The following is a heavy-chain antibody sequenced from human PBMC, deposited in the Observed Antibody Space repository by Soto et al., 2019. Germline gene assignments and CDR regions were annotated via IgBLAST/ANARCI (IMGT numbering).Heavy chain of an antibody. J-gene: IGHJ4*02. CDR1: GYTFTSYG. Sequence: QVQLVQSGAEVKKPGASVKVSCKASGYTFTSYGISWVRQAPGQGLEWMGWISAYNGNTNYAQKLQGRVTMTTDTSTRTAYMEVKSPMSDDTAVYYCASEYYSGAGGAYWGQGTLVTVSS. CDR3: ASEYYSGAGGAY. V-gene: IGHV1-18*01. D-gene: IGHD3-10*01. CDR2: ISAYNGNT.